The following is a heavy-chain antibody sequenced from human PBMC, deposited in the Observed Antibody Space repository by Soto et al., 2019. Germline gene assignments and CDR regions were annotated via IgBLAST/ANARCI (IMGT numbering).Heavy chain of an antibody. CDR3: ARVTDY. V-gene: IGHV4-59*01. CDR2: ISYSGST. CDR1: GASITTYY. J-gene: IGHJ4*02. Sequence: SETLSLTCTVSGASITTYYWSWIRQPPGKGLEWIGYISYSGSTGYNPSLKSRVTISFDASKNQFSLQLRSVTAADAAVYYCARVTDYWGQGILVTVSS.